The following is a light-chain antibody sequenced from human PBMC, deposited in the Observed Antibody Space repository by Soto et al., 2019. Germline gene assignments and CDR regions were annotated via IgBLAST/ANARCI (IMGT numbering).Light chain of an antibody. J-gene: IGLJ1*01. Sequence: QSVLTQPPSASGTPGQRVTISCSGSSSNIATKSVNWYQQLPGTAPKLLIYSNSQRSSGVPDGFSGSKSGTSASLAIRGLQSEDEADYYCAAWDDSLNARYVFGTGTKLTVL. V-gene: IGLV1-44*01. CDR1: SSNIATKS. CDR3: AAWDDSLNARYV. CDR2: SNS.